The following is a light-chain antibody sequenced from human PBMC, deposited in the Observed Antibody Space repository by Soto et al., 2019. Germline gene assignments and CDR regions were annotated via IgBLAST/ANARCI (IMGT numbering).Light chain of an antibody. Sequence: SYELTQPLSVSVALGQTARITCGGNNIGSKNVHWHQQKPGQATVLVIYRDSNRPSGIPERFSGSNSGNTATLTISRAQAGDEADYYCQVWDSSAARVFGGGTKVTVL. CDR3: QVWDSSAARV. V-gene: IGLV3-9*01. J-gene: IGLJ3*02. CDR1: NIGSKN. CDR2: RDS.